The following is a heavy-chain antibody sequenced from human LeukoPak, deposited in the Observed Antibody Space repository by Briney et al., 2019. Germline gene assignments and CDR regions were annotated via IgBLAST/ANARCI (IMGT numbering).Heavy chain of an antibody. D-gene: IGHD3-3*01. Sequence: GGSLRLSCAASGFTFSSYGMHWVRQPPGKGLEWVSGISGAGGSINYGDSVKGRFTISRDNSKNTLFLQLSGLRAEDTAVYYCAKGQEFLEWIYDYWGQGTLVTVSS. J-gene: IGHJ4*02. CDR2: ISGAGGSI. V-gene: IGHV3-23*01. CDR1: GFTFSSYG. CDR3: AKGQEFLEWIYDY.